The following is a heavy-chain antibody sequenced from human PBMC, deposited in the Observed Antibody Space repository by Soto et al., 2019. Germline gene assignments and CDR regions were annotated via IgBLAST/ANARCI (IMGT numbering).Heavy chain of an antibody. CDR2: IWYDGSNK. D-gene: IGHD3-22*01. CDR1: GFTFSSYG. Sequence: LRLSCAASGFTFSSYGMHWVRQAPGKGLEWVAVIWYDGSNKYYADSVKGRFTISRDNSKNTLYLQMNSLRAEDTAVYYCARDASGYDSSGYYPYYFDYWGQGTLVTVSS. CDR3: ARDASGYDSSGYYPYYFDY. J-gene: IGHJ4*02. V-gene: IGHV3-33*01.